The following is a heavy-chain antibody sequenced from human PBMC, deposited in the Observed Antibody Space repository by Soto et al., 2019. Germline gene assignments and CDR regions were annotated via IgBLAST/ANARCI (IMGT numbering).Heavy chain of an antibody. CDR3: ARDGDLVWMYGYYYGMDV. Sequence: PSETLSLTCTVCGGTVSSGSYYWSWIRQPPGKGLEWIGYIYYSGSTNYNPSLKSRVTISVDTSKNQFSLKLSSVTAADTAVYYCARDGDLVWMYGYYYGMDVWGQGTTVTVSS. V-gene: IGHV4-61*01. CDR1: GGTVSSGSYY. J-gene: IGHJ6*02. D-gene: IGHD3-16*01. CDR2: IYYSGST.